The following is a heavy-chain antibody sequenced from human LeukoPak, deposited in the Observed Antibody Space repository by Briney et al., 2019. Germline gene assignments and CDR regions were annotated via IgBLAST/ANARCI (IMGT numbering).Heavy chain of an antibody. J-gene: IGHJ4*02. CDR2: IWYDGSNE. CDR3: ALWSGYYDY. Sequence: GGSLRLSCAAFGFTFNNYAMHWVRQAPGKGLRWVAVIWYDGSNEYYADSVKGRFTISRDNSKNTLYLQMNGLRAEDTAVYYCALWSGYYDYWGQGTLVTVSS. D-gene: IGHD3-3*01. CDR1: GFTFNNYA. V-gene: IGHV3-33*03.